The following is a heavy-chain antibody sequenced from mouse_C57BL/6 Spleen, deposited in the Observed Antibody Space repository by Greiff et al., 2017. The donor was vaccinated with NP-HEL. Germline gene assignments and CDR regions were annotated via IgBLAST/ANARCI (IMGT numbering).Heavy chain of an antibody. CDR2: IYPGDGDT. J-gene: IGHJ3*01. D-gene: IGHD1-1*01. V-gene: IGHV1-82*01. CDR3: ATITTVVDPFAY. CDR1: GYAFSSSW. Sequence: QVQLQQSGPELVKPGASVKISCKASGYAFSSSWMNWVKQRPGKGLEWIGRIYPGDGDTNYNGKFKGKATLTADKSSSTAYMQLSSLTSEDSAVYFCATITTVVDPFAYWGQGTLVTVSA.